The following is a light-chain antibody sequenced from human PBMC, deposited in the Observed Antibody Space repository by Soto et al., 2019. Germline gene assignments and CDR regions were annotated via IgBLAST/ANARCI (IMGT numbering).Light chain of an antibody. Sequence: DIVMTQSPDSLAVSLGERATINCKSSQSVLYSSNNKNYLAWYQQKPGQPPKLLIYWASTRESGVPDRFGGSGSGTDFTLTISSLQAEDVAVYYCHQYFSLPWTFGQGTKVEIK. CDR3: HQYFSLPWT. J-gene: IGKJ1*01. V-gene: IGKV4-1*01. CDR2: WAS. CDR1: QSVLYSSNNKNY.